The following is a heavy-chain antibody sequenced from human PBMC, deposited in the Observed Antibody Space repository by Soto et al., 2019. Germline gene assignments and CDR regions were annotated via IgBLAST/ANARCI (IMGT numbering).Heavy chain of an antibody. CDR2: IKIKSDGGTT. V-gene: IGHV3-15*01. CDR3: KTDRFYSRVEQ. Sequence: VGSLRLSSAASGFMLSSSWMSGCRHTPEKWLELVCRIKIKSDGGTTDYASPLKGRFTISRDYSENTLYLKMNSLKTEDTAVYYCKTDRFYSRVEQWGQGTLVTVSS. CDR1: GFMLSSSW. J-gene: IGHJ4*02. D-gene: IGHD4-4*01.